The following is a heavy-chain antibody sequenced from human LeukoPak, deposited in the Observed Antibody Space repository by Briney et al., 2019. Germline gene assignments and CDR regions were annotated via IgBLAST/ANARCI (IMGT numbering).Heavy chain of an antibody. CDR2: INWNGGST. CDR3: ASSRITGTRASTYYFDY. D-gene: IGHD1-7*01. V-gene: IGHV3-20*04. Sequence: PGGSLRLSCAASGFTFYDYGMSRVPQAPGKGREWGSGINWNGGSTGYADSVKGRFTISRDNAKNSLYLQMNSLRAEDTALYYCASSRITGTRASTYYFDYWGQGTLVTVSS. CDR1: GFTFYDYG. J-gene: IGHJ4*02.